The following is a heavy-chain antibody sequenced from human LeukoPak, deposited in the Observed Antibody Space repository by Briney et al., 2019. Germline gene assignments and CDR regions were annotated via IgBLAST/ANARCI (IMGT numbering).Heavy chain of an antibody. Sequence: GGSLRLSCAASGFTFSSYGMHWVRQAPGKGLEWVSYISSSGTSIYYADSVKGRFTISRDNAKNSLYLQMNSLRAEDTAVYYCARDPAYYVPDYWGQGTLVTVSS. CDR1: GFTFSSYG. J-gene: IGHJ4*02. CDR2: ISSSGTSI. CDR3: ARDPAYYVPDY. V-gene: IGHV3-48*01. D-gene: IGHD3-10*02.